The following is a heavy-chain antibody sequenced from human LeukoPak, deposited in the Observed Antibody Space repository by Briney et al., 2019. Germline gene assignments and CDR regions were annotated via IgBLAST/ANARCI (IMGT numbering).Heavy chain of an antibody. D-gene: IGHD5-18*01. Sequence: SETLSLTCAVSGYSTSSGYYWGWIRQPPGKGLEWIGSIYHSGSTYYNPSLKSRVTISVDTSKNQFSLKLSSVTAADTAVYYCARDLRGYSYGPWFDPWGQGTLVTVSS. CDR2: IYHSGST. CDR1: GYSTSSGYY. V-gene: IGHV4-38-2*02. CDR3: ARDLRGYSYGPWFDP. J-gene: IGHJ5*02.